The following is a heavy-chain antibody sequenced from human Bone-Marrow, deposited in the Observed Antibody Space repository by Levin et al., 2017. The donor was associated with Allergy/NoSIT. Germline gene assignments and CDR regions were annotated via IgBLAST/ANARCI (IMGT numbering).Heavy chain of an antibody. J-gene: IGHJ4*02. V-gene: IGHV3-23*01. CDR1: GFPFSKNG. CDR3: ASRSPRISMVRGVITVEPKEVFDY. Sequence: SCAASGFPFSKNGMIWVRQAPGKGLEWVSGISDSGGRTYYADSVQGRFTISRDNSKNTLYLEMSSVRAEDTAVYYCASRSPRISMVRGVITVEPKEVFDYWGQGTLVTVSS. D-gene: IGHD3-10*01. CDR2: ISDSGGRT.